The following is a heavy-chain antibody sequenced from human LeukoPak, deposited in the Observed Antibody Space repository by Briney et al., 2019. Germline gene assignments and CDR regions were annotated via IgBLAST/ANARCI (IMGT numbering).Heavy chain of an antibody. CDR1: GFTFSSNG. CDR3: TKRSSTVTPKTYYFDY. J-gene: IGHJ4*02. CDR2: ITGSGGNT. D-gene: IGHD4-17*01. V-gene: IGHV3-23*01. Sequence: GGSLRLSCAASGFTFSSNGMSWVRQAPGKGLEWVSSITGSGGNTYYADSVKGRFTISSDNSKNTLYLQMNSLRADDTAVYYCTKRSSTVTPKTYYFDYWGQGTLVTVSS.